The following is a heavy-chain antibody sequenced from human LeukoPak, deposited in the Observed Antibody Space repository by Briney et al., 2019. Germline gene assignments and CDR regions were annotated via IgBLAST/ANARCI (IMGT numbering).Heavy chain of an antibody. CDR2: ISGSSGST. V-gene: IGHV3-23*01. CDR3: ANLNYYDRINFDY. CDR1: GFTFSSYA. Sequence: GGSLRLSCAASGFTFSSYAMSCVRQAPGKGLEWVSTISGSSGSTYYADSVRGRFTISRDNSKNTLYLQMNSLRAEDTAVYYCANLNYYDRINFDYWGQGTLVTVSS. J-gene: IGHJ4*02. D-gene: IGHD3-22*01.